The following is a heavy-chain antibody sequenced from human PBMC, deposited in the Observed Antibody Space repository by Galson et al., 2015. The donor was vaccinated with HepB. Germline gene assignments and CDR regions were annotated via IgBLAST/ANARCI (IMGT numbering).Heavy chain of an antibody. D-gene: IGHD2-2*01. J-gene: IGHJ5*02. CDR3: ARPIAPQEGPAAPRAWFDP. V-gene: IGHV1-69*13. Sequence: SVKVSCKASGGTFSSYAISWVRQAPGQGLEWMGGIIPIFGTANYAQKFQGRVTITADESTSTAYMELSSLRSEDTAVYYCARPIAPQEGPAAPRAWFDPWGQGTLVTVSS. CDR2: IIPIFGTA. CDR1: GGTFSSYA.